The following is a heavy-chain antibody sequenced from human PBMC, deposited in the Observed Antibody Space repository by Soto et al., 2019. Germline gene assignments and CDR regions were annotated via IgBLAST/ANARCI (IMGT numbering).Heavy chain of an antibody. CDR3: ARETNPYTTSSHAFDI. Sequence: EVQLVESGGGLVKPGGSLRLSCAASGFIFSSYSMNWVRQAPGKGLEWISSVSSTGSFIDCTDSLKGRFTISRDNAKSSLSLQMNSLRAEDTALYYCARETNPYTTSSHAFDIWGQGTMVTVSS. V-gene: IGHV3-21*01. CDR2: VSSTGSFI. J-gene: IGHJ3*02. CDR1: GFIFSSYS. D-gene: IGHD6-6*01.